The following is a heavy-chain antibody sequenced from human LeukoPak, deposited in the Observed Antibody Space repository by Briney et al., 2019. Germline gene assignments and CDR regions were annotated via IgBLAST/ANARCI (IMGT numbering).Heavy chain of an antibody. V-gene: IGHV3-23*01. CDR1: GFTFSSYA. J-gene: IGHJ4*02. Sequence: GGSLRLSCAASGFTFSSYAMSWVRQAPGKGLEWVSAISGSGGSTYYADSVKGRLTISRDNYKNTLYLQMNSLRAEDTAVYYCAKGWYDRPSYWGQGTLVTVSS. D-gene: IGHD1-14*01. CDR2: ISGSGGST. CDR3: AKGWYDRPSY.